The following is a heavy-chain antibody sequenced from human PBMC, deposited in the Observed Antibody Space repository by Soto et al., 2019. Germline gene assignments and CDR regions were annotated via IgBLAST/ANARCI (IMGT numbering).Heavy chain of an antibody. D-gene: IGHD6-13*01. CDR1: GGTFSSYA. CDR3: ARGVGQQLVRYYYYYGMDV. J-gene: IGHJ6*02. V-gene: IGHV1-69*01. Sequence: QVQLVQSGAEVKKPGSSVKVSCKASGGTFSSYAISWVRQAPGQGLEWMGGIIPIFGTANYAQKFQGRVTMTADESTSTASRELSSLRSEDTAVYYCARGVGQQLVRYYYYYGMDVWGQGTTVTVSS. CDR2: IIPIFGTA.